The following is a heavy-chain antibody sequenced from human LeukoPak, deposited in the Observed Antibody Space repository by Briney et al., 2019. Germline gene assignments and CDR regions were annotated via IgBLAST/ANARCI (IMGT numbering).Heavy chain of an antibody. CDR3: ARVLFHSLAVFDY. Sequence: PGGSLRLSCAGSGITFSNYAMIWVRQAPGKGLEWVSYITTSGTTTYYADSLKGRFTISRDNAKNTLYLQMNSLRAEDTAVYYCARVLFHSLAVFDYWGQGTLVTVSS. J-gene: IGHJ4*02. CDR2: ITTSGTTT. D-gene: IGHD2/OR15-2a*01. V-gene: IGHV3-48*03. CDR1: GITFSNYA.